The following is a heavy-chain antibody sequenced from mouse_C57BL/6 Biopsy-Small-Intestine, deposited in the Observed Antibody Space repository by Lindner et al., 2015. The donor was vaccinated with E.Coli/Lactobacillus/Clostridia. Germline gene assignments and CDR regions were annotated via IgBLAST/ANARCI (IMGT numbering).Heavy chain of an antibody. CDR3: ARPDGNSNYYAMDY. Sequence: VQLQESGPELVKPGASVKMSCKASGYTFTSYILHWVKQKPGQGLECIGYINPYNDGTKYNEKFKDKATLTSDKSSSTAYMELNNLTSEDSAVYYRARPDGNSNYYAMDYWGQGTSVTVSS. D-gene: IGHD2-3*01. CDR1: GYTFTSYI. CDR2: INPYNDGT. V-gene: IGHV1-14*01. J-gene: IGHJ4*01.